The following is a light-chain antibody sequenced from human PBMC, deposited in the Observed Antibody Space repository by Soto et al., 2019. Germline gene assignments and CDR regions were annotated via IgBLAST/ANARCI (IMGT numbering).Light chain of an antibody. CDR3: ETWDTNTWV. CDR1: SGHSNYF. Sequence: QAVVTQSSSASASLGSSVKLTCTLSSGHSNYFIAWHQQQPGRAPRYLLKLERSGNYNKGSGVPDRFSGSSSGADRYLTISNLQFEDEADYYCETWDTNTWVFGGGTKLTVL. CDR2: LERSGNY. J-gene: IGLJ3*02. V-gene: IGLV4-60*02.